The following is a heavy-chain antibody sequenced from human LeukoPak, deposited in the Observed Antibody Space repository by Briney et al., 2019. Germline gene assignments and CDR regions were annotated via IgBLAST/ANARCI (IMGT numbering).Heavy chain of an antibody. V-gene: IGHV3-7*02. CDR1: GFTFSNYW. CDR3: VTQQLAPP. D-gene: IGHD5-24*01. J-gene: IGHJ5*02. Sequence: PGGALRLSCAASGFTFSNYWMSWVRQASGKGLEWVANIKEDGSVEAYVDSVKGRFTVSRDNAKNSLYLQMNSLRAEDTAVYYCVTQQLAPPWGQGTLVTVSS. CDR2: IKEDGSVE.